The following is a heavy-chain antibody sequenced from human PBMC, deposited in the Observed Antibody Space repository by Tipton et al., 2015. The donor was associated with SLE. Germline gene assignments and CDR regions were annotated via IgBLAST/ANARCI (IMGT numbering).Heavy chain of an antibody. CDR1: GFTFDDYA. D-gene: IGHD3-3*01. CDR3: ATITIFGVAPFDY. J-gene: IGHJ4*02. Sequence: SLRLSCAASGFTFDDYAMHWVRQAPGKGLEWVSGISWNSGSIGYADSLKGRFTISRDNAKNSLYLQMNSLRAEDTAVYYCATITIFGVAPFDYWGQGTLVTVSS. V-gene: IGHV3-9*01. CDR2: ISWNSGSI.